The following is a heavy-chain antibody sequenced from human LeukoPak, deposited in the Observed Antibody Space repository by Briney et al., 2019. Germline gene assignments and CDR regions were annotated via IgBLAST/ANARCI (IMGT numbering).Heavy chain of an antibody. Sequence: PGGSLRLSCAASGFTFSSYSMNWVRQAPGKGLEWVSFISSSSSYIYYADSVKGRFTISRDNAKNSLYLQMNSLRAEDTAVYYCARDEYSSGWHHYYYYYMDVWGKGTTVTVSS. CDR1: GFTFSSYS. V-gene: IGHV3-21*01. J-gene: IGHJ6*03. CDR3: ARDEYSSGWHHYYYYYMDV. D-gene: IGHD6-19*01. CDR2: ISSSSSYI.